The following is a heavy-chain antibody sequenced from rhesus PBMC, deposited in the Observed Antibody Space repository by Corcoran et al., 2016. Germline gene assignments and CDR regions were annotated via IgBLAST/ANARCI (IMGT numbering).Heavy chain of an antibody. CDR3: VRHAGSRAAFDF. Sequence: QVQLQQWGEGLVKPSETLSLTCAVYGGSVSGYWWGWIRQPPGKGLEWIGGIRSGGSTNYNPSLKSRVTISIDTAKNRCSLKLSSVTAADTAVYYCVRHAGSRAAFDFWGQGRRVTVSS. D-gene: IGHD3-40*01. CDR1: GGSVSGYW. CDR2: IRSGGST. V-gene: IGHV4-160*01. J-gene: IGHJ3*01.